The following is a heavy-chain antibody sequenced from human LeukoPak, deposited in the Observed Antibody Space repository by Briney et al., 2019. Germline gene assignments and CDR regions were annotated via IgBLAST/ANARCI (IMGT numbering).Heavy chain of an antibody. CDR2: ISHDGNT. J-gene: IGHJ6*02. D-gene: IGHD3-10*01. Sequence: PSETLSLTCTVSGGSISDYYWTWIRQPPGKGLEWIGYISHDGNTNYHPSLNSRVTMSVDASNNQFSLMVTSVTAADTAIYFCARTSRHCYPSGSNLAPWPADMDVWGQGTTVTVSS. V-gene: IGHV4-59*01. CDR3: ARTSRHCYPSGSNLAPWPADMDV. CDR1: GGSISDYY.